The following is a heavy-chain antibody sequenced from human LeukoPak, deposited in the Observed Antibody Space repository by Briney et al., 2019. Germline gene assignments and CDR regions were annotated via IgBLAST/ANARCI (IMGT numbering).Heavy chain of an antibody. V-gene: IGHV3-11*04. CDR3: AKDGGYCSSTSCVGFDY. Sequence: GGSLRLSCAASGFTFSDYYMSWIRQAPGKGLEWVSYISSSGSTIYYADSVKGRFTISRDNAKNSLYLQMNSLRAEDTAVYYCAKDGGYCSSTSCVGFDYWGQGTLVTVSS. CDR1: GFTFSDYY. J-gene: IGHJ4*02. D-gene: IGHD2-2*01. CDR2: ISSSGSTI.